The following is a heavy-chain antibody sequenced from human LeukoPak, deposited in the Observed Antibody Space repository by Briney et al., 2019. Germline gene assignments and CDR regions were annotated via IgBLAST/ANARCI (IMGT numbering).Heavy chain of an antibody. D-gene: IGHD1-7*01. J-gene: IGHJ5*02. V-gene: IGHV3-33*01. CDR1: GFTFSSYG. CDR2: IWYDGSNK. CDR3: ARDAERYNWNYLAWFDP. Sequence: GGSLRLSCAASGFTFSSYGMHWVRQAPGKGLEWVAVIWYDGSNKYYADSVKGRFTISRDNSKNTLYLQMNSLRAEDTAVYYCARDAERYNWNYLAWFDPWGKGTLVTVSS.